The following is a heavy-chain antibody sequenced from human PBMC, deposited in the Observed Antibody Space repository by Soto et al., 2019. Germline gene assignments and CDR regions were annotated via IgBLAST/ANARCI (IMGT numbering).Heavy chain of an antibody. CDR3: ERDFETRFLEYLYAFDI. CDR2: INSRGSTV. D-gene: IGHD3-3*01. J-gene: IGHJ3*02. V-gene: IGHV3-48*04. CDR1: GLTVTSNG. Sequence: GSLSLSGGVAGLTVTSNGVSWVRQAPGKGLEWVAYINSRGSTVYYADSVRDRFTVSRDNAKNSMYLQLNNLRPEDTAVYYCERDFETRFLEYLYAFDIWGQGTVVTVSS.